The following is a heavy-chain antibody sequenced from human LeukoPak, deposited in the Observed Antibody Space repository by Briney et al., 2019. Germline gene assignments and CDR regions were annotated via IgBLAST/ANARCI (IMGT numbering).Heavy chain of an antibody. CDR3: ARGVASSGWYSPGY. J-gene: IGHJ4*02. CDR1: GYTFTSYG. CDR2: ISAYNGNT. V-gene: IGHV1-18*01. Sequence: RASVKVSCKASGYTFTSYGISWVRQAPGQGLEWMGWISAYNGNTNYAQKLQGRVTMTTDTSTSTAYMELRSLRSDDTAVYYCARGVASSGWYSPGYWGQGTLVTVSS. D-gene: IGHD6-19*01.